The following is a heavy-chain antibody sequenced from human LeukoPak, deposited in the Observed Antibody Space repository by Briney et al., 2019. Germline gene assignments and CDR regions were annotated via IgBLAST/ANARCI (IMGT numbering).Heavy chain of an antibody. CDR1: GGSITSSSYY. CDR3: ARSPDYGDYGYFDY. Sequence: SETLSLTCTVSGGSITSSSYYWGWIRQPPGKGLEWIGSMYYIGSTYYNPSLKSRVTISVDTSKNQFSLRLSSVAAADTAVYYCARSPDYGDYGYFDYWGQGTLVTVSS. CDR2: MYYIGST. J-gene: IGHJ4*02. D-gene: IGHD4-17*01. V-gene: IGHV4-39*07.